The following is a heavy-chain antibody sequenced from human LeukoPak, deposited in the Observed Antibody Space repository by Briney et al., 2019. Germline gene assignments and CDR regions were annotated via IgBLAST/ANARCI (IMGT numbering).Heavy chain of an antibody. CDR1: GFTFSSYG. Sequence: GGSLRLSCAASGFTFSSYGMSWVRQAPGKGLEWVSAISGSGGSTYYADSVKGRFTISRDNSKNTLYLQMSSLRAEDTAVYYCAKGSYGDSYHYYYYMDVWGKGTTVTISS. CDR3: AKGSYGDSYHYYYYMDV. CDR2: ISGSGGST. V-gene: IGHV3-23*01. D-gene: IGHD4-17*01. J-gene: IGHJ6*03.